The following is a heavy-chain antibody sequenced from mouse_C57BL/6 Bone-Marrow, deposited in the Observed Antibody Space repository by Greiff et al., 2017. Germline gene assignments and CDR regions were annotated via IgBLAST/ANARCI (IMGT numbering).Heavy chain of an antibody. D-gene: IGHD1-1*01. CDR2: IDPENGDT. Sequence: EVQLQESGAELVRPGASVKLSCTASGFNFNDDHMHWVKQRPEQGLEWIGWIDPENGDTEYASKFQGKATITADTSSNTACLQLSSLTSEDTAVYYCTTVVHYWGQGTTLTVSS. CDR3: TTVVHY. CDR1: GFNFNDDH. J-gene: IGHJ2*01. V-gene: IGHV14-4*01.